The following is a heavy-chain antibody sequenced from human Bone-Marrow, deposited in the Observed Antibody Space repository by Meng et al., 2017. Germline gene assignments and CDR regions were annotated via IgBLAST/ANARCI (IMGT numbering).Heavy chain of an antibody. Sequence: GESLKISCAASGFTFSDYYMTWIRQAPGKGLEWVSYIRSSGDTKFYADSVKGRFTISRDNAKNSLYLQMNSLRGEDTAVYYCARAEASGGPVNWFYPWGQGTLVTVSS. CDR3: ARAEASGGPVNWFYP. J-gene: IGHJ5*02. V-gene: IGHV3-11*01. CDR1: GFTFSDYY. CDR2: IRSSGDTK. D-gene: IGHD3-3*01.